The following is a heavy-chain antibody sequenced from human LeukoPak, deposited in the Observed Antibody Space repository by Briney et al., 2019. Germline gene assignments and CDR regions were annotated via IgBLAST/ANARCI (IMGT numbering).Heavy chain of an antibody. V-gene: IGHV3-30*18. CDR3: AKDEPAHGYYYYYGMDG. Sequence: GGSLRLSCAASGFTFSSYGMHWVRQAPGKGLEWVAVISYDGSNKYYADSVKGRFTISRDNSKNTLYLQMNSLRAEDTAVYYCAKDEPAHGYYYYYGMDGWGQGTTVTVSS. CDR1: GFTFSSYG. J-gene: IGHJ6*02. CDR2: ISYDGSNK.